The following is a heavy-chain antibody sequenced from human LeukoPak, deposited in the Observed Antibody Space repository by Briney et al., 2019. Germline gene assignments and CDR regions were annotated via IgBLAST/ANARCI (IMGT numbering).Heavy chain of an antibody. CDR3: AKDYGAAADWYFDL. CDR1: GFNFNTYS. J-gene: IGHJ2*01. V-gene: IGHV3-48*04. Sequence: GGSLRLSCVASGFNFNTYSMNWVRQAPGKGLEWISYIISSSSTIYYADSVKGRFTISRDNAKNSLYLQMNSLSADDTALYYCAKDYGAAADWYFDLWGRGTRVTVS. D-gene: IGHD6-13*01. CDR2: IISSSSTI.